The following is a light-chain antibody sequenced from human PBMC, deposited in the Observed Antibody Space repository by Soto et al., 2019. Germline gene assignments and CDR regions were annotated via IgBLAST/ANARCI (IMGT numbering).Light chain of an antibody. J-gene: IGKJ1*01. CDR1: QNIRSW. V-gene: IGKV1-5*03. CDR2: KAS. Sequence: DIQMTQSPSTLSASIGDRVAITCRASQNIRSWLAWYQQKPGKAPKLLIYKASSLGSGVPSRFSGTGSGTEFTLTISSLQPDDFATYYCQQYNTYCVFGQGTKVEIK. CDR3: QQYNTYCV.